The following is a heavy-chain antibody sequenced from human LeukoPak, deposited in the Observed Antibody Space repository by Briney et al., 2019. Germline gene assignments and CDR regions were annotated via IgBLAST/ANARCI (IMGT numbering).Heavy chain of an antibody. CDR1: GYSISSGYY. Sequence: SETLSLTCTVSGYSISSGYYWGWIRQPPGKGLEWIGSIYHSGSTYYNPSLKSRVTISVDTSKNQFSLKLSSVTAADTAVYYCASPTPYGDYRGVDYWGQGTLVTVSS. V-gene: IGHV4-38-2*02. D-gene: IGHD4-17*01. CDR2: IYHSGST. CDR3: ASPTPYGDYRGVDY. J-gene: IGHJ4*02.